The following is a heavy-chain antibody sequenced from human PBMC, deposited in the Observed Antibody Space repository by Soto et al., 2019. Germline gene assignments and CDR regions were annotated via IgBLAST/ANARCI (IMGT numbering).Heavy chain of an antibody. Sequence: EVQLLDSGGGLVQPGGSLRLSCTASGLTFSRFAMSWVRQAPGKGLEWVATIHESGRADYAEFVRGRFAISRDNSRDTMNLQMNTLRAEDTAVYYCAKHKGAGSYTNWCFDVWGRGTLVAVAS. CDR2: IHESGRA. V-gene: IGHV3-23*01. CDR3: AKHKGAGSYTNWCFDV. J-gene: IGHJ2*01. D-gene: IGHD3-10*01. CDR1: GLTFSRFA.